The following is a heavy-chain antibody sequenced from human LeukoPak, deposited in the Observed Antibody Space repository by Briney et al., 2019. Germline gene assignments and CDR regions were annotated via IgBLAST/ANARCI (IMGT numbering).Heavy chain of an antibody. CDR1: GFTFRRYS. Sequence: PGGSLRLSCEGSGFTFRRYSMHWARQAPGKGLEWISYISSSGNTIYYADSVKGRYTISRDNGENSIYLQMNSLRAEDTAVYYCARGGGYYPIDYWGQGTLVTVSS. V-gene: IGHV3-48*01. CDR3: ARGGGYYPIDY. J-gene: IGHJ4*02. D-gene: IGHD2-15*01. CDR2: ISSSGNTI.